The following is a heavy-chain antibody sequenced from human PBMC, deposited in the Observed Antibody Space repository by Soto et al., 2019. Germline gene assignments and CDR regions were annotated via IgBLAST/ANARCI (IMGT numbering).Heavy chain of an antibody. D-gene: IGHD6-19*01. CDR1: GSTFTSYG. CDR2: ISAYNGNT. J-gene: IGHJ6*02. Sequence: ASVKVSCKASGSTFTSYGISWVRQATGQGLEWMGWISAYNGNTNSAQKLQGRVTMTTDTSTSAAYMELRSLRSDDTAVYYCARGAFVAVAGTDYYYGMDVWGQGTTVTVSS. V-gene: IGHV1-18*04. CDR3: ARGAFVAVAGTDYYYGMDV.